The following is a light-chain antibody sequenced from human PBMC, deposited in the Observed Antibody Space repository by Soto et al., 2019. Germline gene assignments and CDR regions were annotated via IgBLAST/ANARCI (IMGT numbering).Light chain of an antibody. CDR2: DVS. CDR1: TSDVGRYNY. J-gene: IGLJ3*02. V-gene: IGLV2-14*01. Sequence: QSALTQPASVSGSPGQSITISCTGTTSDVGRYNYVSWHQQHPGKAPKLLIFDVSNRPSGVSDRFSGSKSGNTASLTISGLQAEDEADYYCNSYTTGTTWVFGGATKLTVL. CDR3: NSYTTGTTWV.